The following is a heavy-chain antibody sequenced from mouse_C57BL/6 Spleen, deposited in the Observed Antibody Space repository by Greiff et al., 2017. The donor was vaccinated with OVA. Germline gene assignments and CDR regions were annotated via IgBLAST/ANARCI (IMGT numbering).Heavy chain of an antibody. CDR3: TLYSLFAY. V-gene: IGHV6-3*01. CDR1: GFTFSNYW. Sequence: EVQLVESGGGLVQPGGSMKLSCVASGFTFSNYWMNWVRQSPEKGLEWVAQIRLKSDNYATHYAESVKGRFTISRDDSKSSVYLQMNNLRAEDTGIYYCTLYSLFAYWGQGTLVTVSA. D-gene: IGHD2-12*01. J-gene: IGHJ3*01. CDR2: IRLKSDNYAT.